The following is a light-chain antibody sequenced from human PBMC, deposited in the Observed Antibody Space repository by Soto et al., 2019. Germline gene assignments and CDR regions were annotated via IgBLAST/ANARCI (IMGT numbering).Light chain of an antibody. J-gene: IGKJ1*01. CDR2: TAS. CDR3: QHYNSYSEA. CDR1: QSVGSW. V-gene: IGKV1-5*03. Sequence: DIQMTQSPSTLSASVRDRATLTCRASQSVGSWLDWYQKKPGRAPNLLIYTASKLQGGVPSRLSGSGSGTEFTLTISSLQPDDFATYYCQHYNSYSEAFGQGTKV.